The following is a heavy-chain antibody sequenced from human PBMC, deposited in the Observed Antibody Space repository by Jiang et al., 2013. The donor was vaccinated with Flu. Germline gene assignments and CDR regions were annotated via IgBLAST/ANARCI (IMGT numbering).Heavy chain of an antibody. Sequence: GPGLVKPSETLSLTCTVSGGSISSNYWSWIRQPPGKGLEWIGYIDYSGTTKHNPSLKSRVTISVDTSKNQCSLNLSSVTAADTAVYYCARHGLDRSGYTGQPSGAFDIWGQGTMVTVSS. CDR2: IDYSGTT. CDR1: GGSISSNY. D-gene: IGHD3-22*01. CDR3: ARHGLDRSGYTGQPSGAFDI. V-gene: IGHV4-59*08. J-gene: IGHJ3*02.